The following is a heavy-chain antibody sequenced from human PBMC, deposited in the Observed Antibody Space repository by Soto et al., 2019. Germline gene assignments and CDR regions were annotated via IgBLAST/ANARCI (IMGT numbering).Heavy chain of an antibody. V-gene: IGHV2-5*02. D-gene: IGHD5-18*01. Sequence: SGPTLVNPTQTLTLTCTFSGFSLTTRGVGVGWIRQPPGKALEWLALIYWDDDEGYSHSLKSRLTITKDTSNNQVVLTMITMDPVDTATYYCAHRLRGYTKHFLYWGAGTLVTVSS. J-gene: IGHJ4*02. CDR1: GFSLTTRGVG. CDR2: IYWDDDE. CDR3: AHRLRGYTKHFLY.